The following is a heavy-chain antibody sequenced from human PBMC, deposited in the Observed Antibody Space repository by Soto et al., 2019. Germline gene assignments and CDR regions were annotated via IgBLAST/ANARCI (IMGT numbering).Heavy chain of an antibody. D-gene: IGHD6-6*01. J-gene: IGHJ6*02. CDR1: GFTFGDYA. CDR2: IRSKAYGGTT. Sequence: PGGSLRLSCTASGFTFGDYAMSWFRQAPGKGLEWVGFIRSKAYGGTTEYAASVKGRFTISRDDSKSIAYLQMNSLKTEDTAVYYCSGKSSAHYYYVMAVWSQGTTVTGSS. V-gene: IGHV3-49*03. CDR3: SGKSSAHYYYVMAV.